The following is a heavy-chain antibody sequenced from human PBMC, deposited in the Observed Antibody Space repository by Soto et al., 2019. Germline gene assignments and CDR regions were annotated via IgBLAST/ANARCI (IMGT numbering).Heavy chain of an antibody. CDR1: GGSISSGDYY. Sequence: QVQLQESGPGLVKPSQTLSLTCTVSGGSISSGDYYWSWIRQPPGKGLEWIGYIYYSGSTYYNPSLKRRVTISVDTSKNQSPLKLSSVTAADTAVYYCARERPDGSRLDPWGQGTLVTVSS. D-gene: IGHD6-13*01. CDR2: IYYSGST. V-gene: IGHV4-30-4*01. J-gene: IGHJ5*02. CDR3: ARERPDGSRLDP.